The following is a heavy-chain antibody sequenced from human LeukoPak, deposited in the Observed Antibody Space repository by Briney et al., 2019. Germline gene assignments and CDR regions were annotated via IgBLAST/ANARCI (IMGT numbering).Heavy chain of an antibody. Sequence: PGGSLRLSCAASGFTFSSYAMSWVRQAPGKGLEWVSAISGSGGSTYYADSVKGRFTISRDNSKNTLYLQMNSLRAEDTAVYYCARGGKRKLRYFDWLLYPLDYWGQGTLVTVSS. CDR1: GFTFSSYA. V-gene: IGHV3-23*01. CDR3: ARGGKRKLRYFDWLLYPLDY. D-gene: IGHD3-9*01. J-gene: IGHJ4*02. CDR2: ISGSGGST.